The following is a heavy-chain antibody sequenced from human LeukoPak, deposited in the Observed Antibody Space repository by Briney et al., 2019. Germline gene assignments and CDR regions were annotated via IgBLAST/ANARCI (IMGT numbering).Heavy chain of an antibody. CDR2: IYYSGST. Sequence: SQTLSLTCTVSGGSISSGGYYWTWICQHPGKGLEWIGYIYYSGSTYYNPSLKSRVTISVDTSKNQFSLKLSSVTAADTAVYYCASTASWGLFDSWGQGTLVTVSS. J-gene: IGHJ5*01. CDR1: GGSISSGGYY. D-gene: IGHD3-16*01. CDR3: ASTASWGLFDS. V-gene: IGHV4-31*03.